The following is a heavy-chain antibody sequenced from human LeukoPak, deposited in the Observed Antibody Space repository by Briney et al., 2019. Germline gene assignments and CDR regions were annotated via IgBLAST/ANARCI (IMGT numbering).Heavy chain of an antibody. J-gene: IGHJ6*02. V-gene: IGHV3-30-3*01. D-gene: IGHD2-8*01. Sequence: PGGSLRLSCAASGFTFSSYAMHWVRQAPGKGLEWVAVISYDGSNKYYADSVKGRFTISRDNSKNTLYLQMNGLRAEDTAVYYCARAGACTNGVCYYYYGMDVWGQGTTVTVSS. CDR3: ARAGACTNGVCYYYYGMDV. CDR1: GFTFSSYA. CDR2: ISYDGSNK.